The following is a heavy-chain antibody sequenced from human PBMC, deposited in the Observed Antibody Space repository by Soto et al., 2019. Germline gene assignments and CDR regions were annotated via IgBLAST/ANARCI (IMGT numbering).Heavy chain of an antibody. Sequence: QIHLVESGGGVVQPGRSLRLSCASSGFNFRTFTMHWVRQAPGKGLEWVAGISYDVINAYYADSVKGRVAISRDNSKNTVSLQINSLRPADTAAYYCAKDGVNYASLSPVDYWGQGTLVTVSS. D-gene: IGHD2-2*01. CDR1: GFNFRTFT. CDR2: ISYDVINA. CDR3: AKDGVNYASLSPVDY. V-gene: IGHV3-30*09. J-gene: IGHJ4*02.